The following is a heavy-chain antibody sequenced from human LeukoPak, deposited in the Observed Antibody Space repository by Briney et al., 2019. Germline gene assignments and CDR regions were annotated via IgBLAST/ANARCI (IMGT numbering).Heavy chain of an antibody. Sequence: SETLSLTCAVYGGSFSDYQWSWIRQPPGEGPEWIGEINHSGDTNYNPSLKSRVTISVDTSKNQFSLKVTSVTATDTAVYYCARGLIDGHNSHSLDYWVQGTLVTVSS. D-gene: IGHD5-24*01. CDR1: GGSFSDYQ. CDR3: ARGLIDGHNSHSLDY. J-gene: IGHJ4*02. V-gene: IGHV4-34*01. CDR2: INHSGDT.